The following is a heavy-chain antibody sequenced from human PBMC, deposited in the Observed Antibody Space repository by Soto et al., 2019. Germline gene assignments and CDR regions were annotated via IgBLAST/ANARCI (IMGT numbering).Heavy chain of an antibody. CDR3: ARDLYSGTYSLGY. V-gene: IGHV3-53*01. J-gene: IGHJ4*02. Sequence: PGGSLRLSCAGSGFTVNNNYMSWVRQAPGKGLEWVSIYSGGSTYYADSVKGRFTISRDSSKNMLYLQMNSLRAEDTAVYYCARDLYSGTYSLGYWGQGTLVTVSS. D-gene: IGHD1-26*01. CDR1: GFTVNNNY. CDR2: IYSGGST.